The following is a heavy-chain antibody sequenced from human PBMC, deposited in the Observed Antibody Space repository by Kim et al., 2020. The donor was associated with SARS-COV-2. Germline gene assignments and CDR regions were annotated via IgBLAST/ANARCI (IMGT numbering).Heavy chain of an antibody. CDR1: GFTFSDYY. D-gene: IGHD5-18*01. J-gene: IGHJ4*02. V-gene: IGHV3-11*05. Sequence: GGSLRLSCAASGFTFSDYYMSWIRQAPGKGLEWVSYISSSSSYTNYADSVKGRFTISRYNAKNSLYLQMNSLRAEDTAVYYCARGGYSYGGDYWGQGTLVTVSS. CDR3: ARGGYSYGGDY. CDR2: ISSSSSYT.